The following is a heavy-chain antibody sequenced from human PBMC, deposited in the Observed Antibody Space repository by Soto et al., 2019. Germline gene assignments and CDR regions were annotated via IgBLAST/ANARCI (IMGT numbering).Heavy chain of an antibody. V-gene: IGHV3-30*18. CDR2: VSFDGRNK. Sequence: QVQLVESGGGEVQPGRSLRLSCEASGFTFSTYGMHWVRQAPGKGLEWVTIVSFDGRNKYYADSVKGRFTISRDNSKNKLYLQMNSLRPEDTAVYYCAKGGDDSDGNYYLTGGYYFDFWGQGTLVTVSS. D-gene: IGHD3-22*01. CDR1: GFTFSTYG. CDR3: AKGGDDSDGNYYLTGGYYFDF. J-gene: IGHJ4*02.